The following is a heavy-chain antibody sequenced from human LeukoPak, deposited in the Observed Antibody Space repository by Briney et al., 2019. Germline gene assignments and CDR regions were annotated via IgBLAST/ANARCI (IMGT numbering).Heavy chain of an antibody. J-gene: IGHJ5*02. D-gene: IGHD6-19*01. Sequence: ASVKVSCKASGYTFTSYDINWVRQATGQGLEWMGWMNPNSGNTGYAQKFQGRVTMTRNTSISTAYMELSSLRSEDTAVYYCAREEADSSGWYGGWFDPWGQGTLVTVSS. CDR2: MNPNSGNT. CDR1: GYTFTSYD. V-gene: IGHV1-8*01. CDR3: AREEADSSGWYGGWFDP.